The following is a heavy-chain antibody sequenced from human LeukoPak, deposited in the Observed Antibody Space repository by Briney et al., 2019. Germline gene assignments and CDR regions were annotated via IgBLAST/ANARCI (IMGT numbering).Heavy chain of an antibody. Sequence: PGGSLRLSCAASGFTFSSYSMNWVRQAPGKGLEWVSSISSSSSYIYYADSVKGRFTISRDNAKNSLYLQMNSLRAEDTAVYYCARDSHIAAAGKGSTLELNWFDPWGQGTLVTVSS. D-gene: IGHD6-13*01. CDR2: ISSSSSYI. CDR3: ARDSHIAAAGKGSTLELNWFDP. V-gene: IGHV3-21*06. J-gene: IGHJ5*02. CDR1: GFTFSSYS.